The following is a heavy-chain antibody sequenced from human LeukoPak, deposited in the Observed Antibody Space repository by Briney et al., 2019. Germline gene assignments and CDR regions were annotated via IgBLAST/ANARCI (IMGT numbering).Heavy chain of an antibody. Sequence: GGSLRLSCAASGFSFSTYAMTWVRQAPGKGLEWVSFISADGHKTYYADSVKGRFTISRDNSMNTLFLQMNSLRVEDTAVYYCEEAGYWAQGALVTLSS. CDR2: ISADGHKT. CDR3: EEAGY. V-gene: IGHV3-23*01. CDR1: GFSFSTYA. J-gene: IGHJ4*02. D-gene: IGHD6-19*01.